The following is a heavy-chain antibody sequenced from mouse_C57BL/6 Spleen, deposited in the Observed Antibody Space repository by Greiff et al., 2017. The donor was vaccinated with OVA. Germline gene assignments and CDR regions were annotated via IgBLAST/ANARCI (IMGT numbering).Heavy chain of an antibody. Sequence: DVQLQESGAELVRPGASVKLSCTASGFNIKDDYMHWVKQRPEQGLEWIGWIDPENGDTEYASKFQGKATITADTSSNTAYLQLSSLTSEDTAVYYCTTWTVVATRGFAYWGQGTLVTVSA. CDR3: TTWTVVATRGFAY. V-gene: IGHV14-4*01. J-gene: IGHJ3*01. D-gene: IGHD1-1*01. CDR1: GFNIKDDY. CDR2: IDPENGDT.